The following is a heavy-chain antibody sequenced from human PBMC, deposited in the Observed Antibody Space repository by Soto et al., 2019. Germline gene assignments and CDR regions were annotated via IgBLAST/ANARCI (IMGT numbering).Heavy chain of an antibody. CDR3: ARDRGVSGYYYYGMDV. D-gene: IGHD3-10*01. V-gene: IGHV4-31*03. CDR1: GGSISSGGYY. CDR2: IYYSGST. Sequence: TLSLTCTVSGGSISSGGYYWSWIRQHPGKGLEWIGYIYYSGSTYYNPSLKSRVTISVDTSKNQFSLNLSSVTAADTAVYYCARDRGVSGYYYYGMDVWGQGATVTVSS. J-gene: IGHJ6*02.